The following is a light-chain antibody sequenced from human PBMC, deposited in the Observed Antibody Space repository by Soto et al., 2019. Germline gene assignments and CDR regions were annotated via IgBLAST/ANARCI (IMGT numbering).Light chain of an antibody. J-gene: IGLJ2*01. V-gene: IGLV2-14*01. CDR3: SSYTRSSFLV. Sequence: QSVLTQPASVSGSPGQSITISCTGTSSDVGGYNYVSWYQQHPGKAPKLMIYDVSNRPSGVSNRFSGSKSGNTASLTISGLQVEDGADYYCSSYTRSSFLVFGGGTNLTVL. CDR1: SSDVGGYNY. CDR2: DVS.